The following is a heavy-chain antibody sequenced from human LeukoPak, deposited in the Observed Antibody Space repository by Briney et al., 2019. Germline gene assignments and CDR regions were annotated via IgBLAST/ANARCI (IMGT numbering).Heavy chain of an antibody. J-gene: IGHJ4*02. V-gene: IGHV3-30*03. CDR1: GFTFSDYY. CDR3: ARDAGSGSYFDY. CDR2: ISYDGSNK. D-gene: IGHD3-10*01. Sequence: GGSLRLSCAASGFTFSDYYMSWIRQAPGKGLEWVAVISYDGSNKYYAGSVKGRFTISRDNSKNTLYLQMNSLRADDTAVYYCARDAGSGSYFDYWGQGTLVTVSS.